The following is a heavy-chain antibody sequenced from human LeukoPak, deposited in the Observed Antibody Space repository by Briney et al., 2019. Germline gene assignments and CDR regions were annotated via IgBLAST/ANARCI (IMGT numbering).Heavy chain of an antibody. V-gene: IGHV4-30-4*01. Sequence: SETLSLTCTVSGGSISSGDYYWSWIRQPPGKGLEWIGYIYYSGSTYYNPSLKSRVTISADTSKNQFSLKLSSVTAADTAVYYCARVGVVPAAPYGMDVWGQGTTVTVSS. CDR1: GGSISSGDYY. D-gene: IGHD2-2*01. J-gene: IGHJ6*02. CDR2: IYYSGST. CDR3: ARVGVVPAAPYGMDV.